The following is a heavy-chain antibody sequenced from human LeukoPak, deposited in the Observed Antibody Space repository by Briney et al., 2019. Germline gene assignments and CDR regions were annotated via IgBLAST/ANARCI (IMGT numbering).Heavy chain of an antibody. D-gene: IGHD3-22*01. CDR3: TSSRQYYYDSTGDLGY. Sequence: GGSLRLSCTASGFTFGDYAMSWFRQAPGKGLEWVGFIRSKAYGGTTEYAASVKGRFTISRDDSKSIAYLQMNSLKTEDTAVYYCTSSRQYYYDSTGDLGYWGQGTLVTVSS. V-gene: IGHV3-49*03. CDR1: GFTFGDYA. CDR2: IRSKAYGGTT. J-gene: IGHJ4*02.